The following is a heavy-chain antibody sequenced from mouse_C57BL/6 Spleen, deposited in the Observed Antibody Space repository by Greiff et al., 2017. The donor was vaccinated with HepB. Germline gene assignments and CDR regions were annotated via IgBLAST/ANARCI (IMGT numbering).Heavy chain of an antibody. CDR1: GYTFTSYW. CDR2: IHPSDSDT. Sequence: VQLQQSGAELVKPGASVKVSCKASGYTFTSYWMHWVKQRPGQGLEWIGRIHPSDSDTNYNQKFKGKATLTVDKSSSTAYMQLSSLTYEDSAVYYCASPGDPAWFAYWGQGTLVTVSA. V-gene: IGHV1-74*01. D-gene: IGHD2-13*01. J-gene: IGHJ3*01. CDR3: ASPGDPAWFAY.